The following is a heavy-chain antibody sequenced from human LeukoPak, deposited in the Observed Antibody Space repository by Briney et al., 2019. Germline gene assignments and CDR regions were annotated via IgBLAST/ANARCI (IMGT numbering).Heavy chain of an antibody. Sequence: GGSLRHSCAASGFTFSSYAMSWLRQAPGKGLEWVSAISGSGGSTYYADSVKGRFTISRDNSKNTLYLQMNSLRAEDTAVYYYAKDYDFGVVVTIDYWGQGTLLTVSS. J-gene: IGHJ4*02. D-gene: IGHD3-3*01. V-gene: IGHV3-23*01. CDR1: GFTFSSYA. CDR2: ISGSGGST. CDR3: AKDYDFGVVVTIDY.